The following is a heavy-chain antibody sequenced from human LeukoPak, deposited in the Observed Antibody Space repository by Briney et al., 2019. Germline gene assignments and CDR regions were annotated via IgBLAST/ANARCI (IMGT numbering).Heavy chain of an antibody. Sequence: GGSLRLSCAAPGFDFSSYTMNRVRQAPGKGLEGGSSISASSAFIHYADSVNGRFTVSRDNAKSSLFLQMDRLSVEDTAIYYCARESATSSFSFESWGQGVLVPVSS. CDR1: GFDFSSYT. V-gene: IGHV3-21*01. CDR3: ARESATSSFSFES. J-gene: IGHJ4*02. CDR2: ISASSAFI. D-gene: IGHD5-12*01.